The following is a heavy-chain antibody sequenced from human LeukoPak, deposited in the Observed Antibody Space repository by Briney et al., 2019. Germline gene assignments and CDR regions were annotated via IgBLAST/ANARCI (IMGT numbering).Heavy chain of an antibody. CDR1: GGSISSYY. CDR2: IYYSGST. V-gene: IGHV4-59*01. D-gene: IGHD3-22*01. CDR3: ARGDYYDSSGYGF. J-gene: IGHJ4*02. Sequence: SETLSLTCTVSGGSISSYYWSWIRQPPGKGLEWIGYIYYSGSTNYNPSLKSRVTISVDTSKNQFSLKLSSVTAADTAVYYCARGDYYDSSGYGFWGQGTLVTVSS.